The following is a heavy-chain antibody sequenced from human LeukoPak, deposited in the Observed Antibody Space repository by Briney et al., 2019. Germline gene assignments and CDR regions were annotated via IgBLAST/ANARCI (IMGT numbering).Heavy chain of an antibody. CDR1: GFTFSTYW. V-gene: IGHV3-74*01. D-gene: IGHD6-19*01. J-gene: IGHJ4*02. Sequence: QAGGSLRLSCAASGFTFSTYWMHWVRQAPGKGPVWVSRISSDGSNTIYADSVKGRFTISRDNAKNTLYLQMSSLRAEDAAVYYCVRDKISGWFVDQWGQGTLVTVSS. CDR3: VRDKISGWFVDQ. CDR2: ISSDGSNT.